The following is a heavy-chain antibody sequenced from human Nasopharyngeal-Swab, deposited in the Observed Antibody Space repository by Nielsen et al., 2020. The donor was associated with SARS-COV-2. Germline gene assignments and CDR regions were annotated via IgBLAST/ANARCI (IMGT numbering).Heavy chain of an antibody. CDR2: IKSKTDGGTT. D-gene: IGHD6-19*01. Sequence: GESLKISCAASGFTFSNAWQSLGRQAPGKGLEWVGRIKSKTDGGTTDYAAHVKGRFTISRDESKNTLYLQMNSLKTEDTAVYYCTTDPIAVAGTDFDNWGQGTLVTVSS. CDR1: GFTFSNAW. CDR3: TTDPIAVAGTDFDN. J-gene: IGHJ4*02. V-gene: IGHV3-15*01.